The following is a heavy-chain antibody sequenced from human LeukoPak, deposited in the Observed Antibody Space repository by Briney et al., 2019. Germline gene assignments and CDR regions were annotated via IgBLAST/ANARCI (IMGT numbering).Heavy chain of an antibody. D-gene: IGHD5-24*01. CDR1: GGSFSGYY. CDR2: INHSGST. J-gene: IGHJ4*02. V-gene: IGHV4-34*01. Sequence: SETLSLTCAVYGGSFSGYYWSWIRQPPGKGLEWIGEINHSGSTNYNPSLKSRVTISVDTSKNQFSLKLSSVTAADTAVYYCARDDGDGQDYWGQGTLVTVSS. CDR3: ARDDGDGQDY.